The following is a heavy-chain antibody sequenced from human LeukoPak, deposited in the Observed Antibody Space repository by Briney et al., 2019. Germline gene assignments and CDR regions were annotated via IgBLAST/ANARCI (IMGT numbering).Heavy chain of an antibody. CDR2: ISAYNGNT. V-gene: IGHV1-18*04. J-gene: IGHJ6*04. D-gene: IGHD3-9*01. CDR1: GYTFTSYG. Sequence: ASVKVSCKASGYTFTSYGITWVRQAPGQGLEWMGWISAYNGNTNYAQNLQGRVTMTTDTSTSTAYMELRSLRSDDTAVYYCARDSPVRYFDWSLPEGDHYYGMDAWGKGTTVTVSS. CDR3: ARDSPVRYFDWSLPEGDHYYGMDA.